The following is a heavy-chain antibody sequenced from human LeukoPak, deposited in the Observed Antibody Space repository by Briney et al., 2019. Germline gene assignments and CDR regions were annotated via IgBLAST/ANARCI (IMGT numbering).Heavy chain of an antibody. D-gene: IGHD3-10*01. V-gene: IGHV3-73*01. CDR1: VFNFSGST. Sequence: GGSMTLSCAASVFNFSGSTIHWVRHASGKGREWVGRIRSKANSYATAYAASVKGRFTISRDDSKNTAYLQMNSLKTEDTAVYYCTSPGNWFDPWGQGTLVTVSS. CDR2: IRSKANSYAT. J-gene: IGHJ5*02. CDR3: TSPGNWFDP.